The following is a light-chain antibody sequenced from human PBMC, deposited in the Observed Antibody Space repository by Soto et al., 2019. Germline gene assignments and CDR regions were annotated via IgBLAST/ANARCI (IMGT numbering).Light chain of an antibody. Sequence: EVVLSQSPGTLSLSPGERATLSCRTSLSVSVYLDWYQQKPGQAPRLLIYDTSTRATGIPARFSGSGSGTEFTLTISSLQSEDFAVYYCQQYNKWPPITFG. CDR3: QQYNKWPPIT. J-gene: IGKJ5*01. CDR2: DTS. V-gene: IGKV3-15*01. CDR1: LSVSVY.